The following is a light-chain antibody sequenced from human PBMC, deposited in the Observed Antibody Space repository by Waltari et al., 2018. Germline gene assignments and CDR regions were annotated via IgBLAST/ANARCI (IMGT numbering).Light chain of an antibody. V-gene: IGKV3-20*01. CDR3: QHYVRLPAT. J-gene: IGKJ1*01. Sequence: EIVLTQSPGTLSLSPGERATLSCRASQSVSRTLAWYQQKPGQAPKRLIYGASIRATGIPDRFTGSGSGTDFSRTISSLEPEDFAIYFCQHYVRLPATFGQGTKVEIK. CDR1: QSVSRT. CDR2: GAS.